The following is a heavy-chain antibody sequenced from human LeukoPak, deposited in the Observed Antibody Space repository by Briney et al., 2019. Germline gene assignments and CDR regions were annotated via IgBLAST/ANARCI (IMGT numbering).Heavy chain of an antibody. CDR1: GFTFSSYE. Sequence: GGSLRLSCAASGFTFSSYEMNWVRHAPGKGLGWVSYISSSGSTIYYADSVKGRFTISRDNAKNSLYLQMTSLRAEDTAVYYCARDRKTAMVYFDYWGQGTLVTVSS. V-gene: IGHV3-48*03. J-gene: IGHJ4*02. CDR3: ARDRKTAMVYFDY. CDR2: ISSSGSTI. D-gene: IGHD5-18*01.